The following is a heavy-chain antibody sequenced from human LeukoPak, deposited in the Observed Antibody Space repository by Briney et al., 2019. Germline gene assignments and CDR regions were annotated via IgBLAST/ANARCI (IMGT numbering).Heavy chain of an antibody. Sequence: SETLSLTCTVSAYSISSGYNWGWIRQAPGKGLEWIGSIYHSGSTHYNSSLKSRVTISVDTSKNQLSLKLSSVTAADTAVYYCARGVGLTQGGTFDYWGQGTLVTVSS. V-gene: IGHV4-38-2*02. CDR3: ARGVGLTQGGTFDY. CDR2: IYHSGST. CDR1: AYSISSGYN. J-gene: IGHJ4*02. D-gene: IGHD1-1*01.